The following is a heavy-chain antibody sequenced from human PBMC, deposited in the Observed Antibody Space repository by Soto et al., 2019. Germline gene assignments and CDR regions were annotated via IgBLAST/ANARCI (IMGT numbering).Heavy chain of an antibody. CDR1: DGSIISGGLY. Sequence: SETLSLTCTVPDGSIISGGLYWSWIRQHPGKGLEWIGYIFYSGSTYYNPSLMSRVSISVDTSKNQFSLKLSSVTAADTAVYYCAREEGGGYDHRWFDPWGQGTLVTVSS. V-gene: IGHV4-31*03. J-gene: IGHJ5*02. CDR3: AREEGGGYDHRWFDP. CDR2: IFYSGST. D-gene: IGHD5-12*01.